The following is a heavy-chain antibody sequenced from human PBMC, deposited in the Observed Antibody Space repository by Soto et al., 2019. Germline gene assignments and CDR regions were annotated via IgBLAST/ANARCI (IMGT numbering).Heavy chain of an antibody. Sequence: PPETLSLTCAVYGGSFSGYYWSWIRQPPGKGLEWIGEINHSGSTNYNPSLKSRVTISVDTSKNQFSLKLSSVTAADTAVYYCARERAGARSKDYYYYMHVWGKGTTVTVS. CDR2: INHSGST. CDR1: GGSFSGYY. D-gene: IGHD1-26*01. CDR3: ARERAGARSKDYYYYMHV. V-gene: IGHV4-34*01. J-gene: IGHJ6*03.